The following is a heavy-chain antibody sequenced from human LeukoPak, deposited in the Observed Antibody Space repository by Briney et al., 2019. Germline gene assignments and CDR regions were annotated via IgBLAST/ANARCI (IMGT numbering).Heavy chain of an antibody. J-gene: IGHJ3*02. D-gene: IGHD2-8*01. V-gene: IGHV3-13*04. CDR2: IGTAGDT. CDR1: GFTFSSYD. CDR3: ARGREWGTFDI. Sequence: PGGSLSPSWAASGFTFSSYDIHWVRQGTGKGLEWASAIGTAGDTYYPGSVKGRFTTSRENAKNSLYLQMNSLRVGDTAVYYCARGREWGTFDIWGEGTMVTVSS.